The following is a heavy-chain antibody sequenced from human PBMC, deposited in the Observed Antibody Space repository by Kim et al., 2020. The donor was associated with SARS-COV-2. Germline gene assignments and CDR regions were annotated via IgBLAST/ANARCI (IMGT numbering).Heavy chain of an antibody. Sequence: GGSLRLSCAASGFTFSTYSMNWVRQAPGKGLEWVSSISSDSTYIYYADSVKGRFTISRDNAKNSLFLQMNSLRAEDTAVYYCATDSNSGYHSLDLDYWGQGTLVTVSS. D-gene: IGHD6-25*01. CDR1: GFTFSTYS. CDR2: ISSDSTYI. V-gene: IGHV3-21*01. CDR3: ATDSNSGYHSLDLDY. J-gene: IGHJ4*02.